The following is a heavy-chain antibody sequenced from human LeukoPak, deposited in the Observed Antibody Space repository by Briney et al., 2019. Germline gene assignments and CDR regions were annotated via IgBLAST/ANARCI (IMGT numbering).Heavy chain of an antibody. D-gene: IGHD3-22*01. J-gene: IGHJ3*02. V-gene: IGHV5-51*01. Sequence: GESLKISCKGSGYSFTSYWIGWVSQMPGKGLEWMGIIYPGDSDTRYSPSFQGQVTISADKSISTAYLQWSSLKASDTAMYYCATLGPGYYYDSSGYSGRAFDIWGQGTMVTVSS. CDR2: IYPGDSDT. CDR1: GYSFTSYW. CDR3: ATLGPGYYYDSSGYSGRAFDI.